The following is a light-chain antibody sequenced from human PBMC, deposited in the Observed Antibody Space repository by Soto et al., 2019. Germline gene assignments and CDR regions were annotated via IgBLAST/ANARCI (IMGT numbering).Light chain of an antibody. CDR1: QSILYSSNNKNY. CDR3: QQYYSSPFT. Sequence: DIVMTQSPDSLAVSLGERATINCKSSQSILYSSNNKNYLAWYQQKPGQPPNLLTYWASTRQSGVPDRFSGSGSGTDFTLTISSLQAEDVAVYYCQQYYSSPFTFGPGTKVDIK. V-gene: IGKV4-1*01. J-gene: IGKJ3*01. CDR2: WAS.